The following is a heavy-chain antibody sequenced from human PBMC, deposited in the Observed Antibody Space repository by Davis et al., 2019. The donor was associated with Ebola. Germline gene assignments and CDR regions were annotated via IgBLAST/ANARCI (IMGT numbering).Heavy chain of an antibody. J-gene: IGHJ4*02. V-gene: IGHV3-21*04. Sequence: GESLKISCAASGFTFSSYSMNWVRRAPGKGLEWVSSISSSSSYIYYADSVKGRFTISRDNAKNSLYLQMNSLRAEDTALYYCARDLGSPDDYWGQGTLVTVSS. CDR1: GFTFSSYS. D-gene: IGHD3-10*01. CDR2: ISSSSSYI. CDR3: ARDLGSPDDY.